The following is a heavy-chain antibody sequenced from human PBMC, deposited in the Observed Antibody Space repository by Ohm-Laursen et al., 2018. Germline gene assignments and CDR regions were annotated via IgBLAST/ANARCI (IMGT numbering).Heavy chain of an antibody. CDR2: IYYSGST. D-gene: IGHD1-26*01. J-gene: IGHJ6*02. CDR3: ARDPSRIVGATDYYYYGMDV. CDR1: GYSISSGYY. Sequence: SETLSLTCSVSGYSISSGYYWGWIRQPPGKGLEWIGYIYYSGSTNYNPSLKSRVTISVDTSKNQFSLKLSSVTAEDTAVYYCARDPSRIVGATDYYYYGMDVWGQGTTVTVSS. V-gene: IGHV4-38-2*02.